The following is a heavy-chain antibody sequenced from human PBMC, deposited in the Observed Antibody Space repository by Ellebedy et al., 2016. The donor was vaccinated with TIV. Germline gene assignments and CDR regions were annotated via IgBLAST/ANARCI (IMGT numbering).Heavy chain of an antibody. Sequence: GESLKISCAASGFTFTSYSMNWVRQAPGKGLEWVSSISSTGYYIYYADSLNGRFTISRDDARNSVFLQMNSLRAEDTAVYYCARSGELDSWGQGTLVTVSS. CDR2: ISSTGYYI. D-gene: IGHD1-26*01. CDR1: GFTFTSYS. J-gene: IGHJ4*02. CDR3: ARSGELDS. V-gene: IGHV3-21*01.